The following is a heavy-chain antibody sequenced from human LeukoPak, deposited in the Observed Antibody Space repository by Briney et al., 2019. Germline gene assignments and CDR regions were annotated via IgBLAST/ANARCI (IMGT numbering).Heavy chain of an antibody. Sequence: GGSLRLSCAASGFTFSRYSMSWVRQAPGKGLEWVSSISSSSSYIYYADSVKGRFTISRDNSKNTLYLQMNSLRAEDTAVYYCAKEYYDRGAFDIWGQGTMVTVSS. J-gene: IGHJ3*02. CDR3: AKEYYDRGAFDI. CDR1: GFTFSRYS. D-gene: IGHD3-22*01. CDR2: ISSSSSYI. V-gene: IGHV3-21*01.